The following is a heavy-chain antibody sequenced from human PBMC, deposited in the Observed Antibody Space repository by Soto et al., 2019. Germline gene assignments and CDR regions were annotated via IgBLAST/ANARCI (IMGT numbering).Heavy chain of an antibody. J-gene: IGHJ4*02. V-gene: IGHV3-74*01. D-gene: IGHD5-18*01. CDR3: ARDEGYGYGVDY. CDR1: GFTFSSHW. Sequence: GGSLRLFCAASGFTFSSHWMHWVRQAPGKGLVWVSRINSDGSSTTYADSVKGRFTFSRDNAKNTLYLQMNSLRAEDTAIYYCARDEGYGYGVDYWGQGTLVTVS. CDR2: INSDGSST.